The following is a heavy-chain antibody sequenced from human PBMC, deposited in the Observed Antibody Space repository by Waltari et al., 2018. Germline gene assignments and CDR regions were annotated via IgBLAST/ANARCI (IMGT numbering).Heavy chain of an antibody. CDR3: ARRQQQLGAFDY. J-gene: IGHJ4*02. CDR1: GGSISSHY. Sequence: QVQLQESGPGLVKPSETLSLTCTVSGGSISSHYWSWIRQPPGKGLEWIGYIYYSGSTNYNPSRKSRVTRSVETSKNQFSLKLSSVTAADTAVYYCARRQQQLGAFDYWGQGTLVTVSS. CDR2: IYYSGST. D-gene: IGHD6-13*01. V-gene: IGHV4-59*11.